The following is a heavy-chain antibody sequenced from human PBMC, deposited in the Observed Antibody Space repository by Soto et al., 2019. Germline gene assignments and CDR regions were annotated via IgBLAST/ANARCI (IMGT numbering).Heavy chain of an antibody. Sequence: QVTLKESGPVLVKPTETLTLTCTVSGFSLSTARMGVSWIRQPPGKALEWLAHIFSNDEKSYSTSLKSRLTISKSTSKCQVVLTLPNMDPVDTATYYCSRILGYFSGGSCYPNWFDPWGQGTLVTVSS. CDR2: IFSNDEK. CDR3: SRILGYFSGGSCYPNWFDP. V-gene: IGHV2-26*01. D-gene: IGHD2-15*01. J-gene: IGHJ5*02. CDR1: GFSLSTARMG.